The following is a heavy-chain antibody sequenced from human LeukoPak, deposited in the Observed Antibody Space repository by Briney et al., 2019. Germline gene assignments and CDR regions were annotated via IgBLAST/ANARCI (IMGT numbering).Heavy chain of an antibody. CDR2: VSGSGVTT. CDR1: GFTFSSYA. CDR3: ARLTEKKKAIDY. J-gene: IGHJ4*02. Sequence: GSLRLSCAASGFTFSSYAMNWVRQSPGRGLEWVSAVSGSGVTTHYAQSVKGRFTISRDNSKNTLYLQMNSLRAEDTAVYYCARLTEKKKAIDYWGQGTLVTVSS. V-gene: IGHV3-23*01. D-gene: IGHD7-27*01.